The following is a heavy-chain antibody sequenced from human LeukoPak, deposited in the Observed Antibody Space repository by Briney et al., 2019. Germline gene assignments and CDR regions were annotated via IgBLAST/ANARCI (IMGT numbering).Heavy chain of an antibody. D-gene: IGHD5-18*01. CDR1: GYTFTSYG. Sequence: ASVKVSCKASGYTFTSYGISWVRQAPGQGLEWMGWISAYNGNTNYAQKLQGRVTMTTDTSTSTAYTELRSLRSDDTAVYYCARARRGYSYGPDDWGQGTLVTVSS. CDR2: ISAYNGNT. J-gene: IGHJ4*02. V-gene: IGHV1-18*01. CDR3: ARARRGYSYGPDD.